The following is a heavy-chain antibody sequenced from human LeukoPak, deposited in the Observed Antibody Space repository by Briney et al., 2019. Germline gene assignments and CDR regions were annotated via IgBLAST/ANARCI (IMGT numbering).Heavy chain of an antibody. CDR3: ARDYSNLGYLDY. D-gene: IGHD4-11*01. CDR1: GFTFSTYA. CDR2: ISSHGGST. V-gene: IGHV3-64*01. J-gene: IGHJ4*02. Sequence: PGGSLRLSCAASGFTFSTYAMHWVRKAPGKGLQYVSAISSHGGSTYYANSVKGRFTISRDNSENTVYLQMGSLRAEDMAVYYCARDYSNLGYLDYWGQGTLVSVSS.